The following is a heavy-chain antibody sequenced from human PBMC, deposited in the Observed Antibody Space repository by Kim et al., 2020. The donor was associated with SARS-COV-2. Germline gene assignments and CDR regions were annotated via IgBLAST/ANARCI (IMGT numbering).Heavy chain of an antibody. Sequence: ADYVKGRFTISREDSKDTLHMQMNSLTAEDTALYFCAKYASGGYPHYFDSWGQGTLVTVSS. D-gene: IGHD3-22*01. V-gene: IGHV3-23*01. J-gene: IGHJ4*02. CDR3: AKYASGGYPHYFDS.